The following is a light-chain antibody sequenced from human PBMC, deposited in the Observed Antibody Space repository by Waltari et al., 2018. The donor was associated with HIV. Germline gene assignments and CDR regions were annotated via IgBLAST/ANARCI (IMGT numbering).Light chain of an antibody. Sequence: DIVMTQTPLFLSVTPGQPASMSCKSSQSLLQSDGKTYLYWYLQTPGQPPELLISEVSNRFSGVPDRFSGSGSGTEFTLKISRVEAEDVGSYYCMQTIQRGTFGGGTKVEIK. V-gene: IGKV2D-29*01. J-gene: IGKJ4*01. CDR1: QSLLQSDGKTY. CDR3: MQTIQRGT. CDR2: EVS.